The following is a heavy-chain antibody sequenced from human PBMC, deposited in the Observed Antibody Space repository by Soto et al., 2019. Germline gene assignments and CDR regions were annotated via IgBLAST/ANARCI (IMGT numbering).Heavy chain of an antibody. CDR3: ARQGSYWFDP. D-gene: IGHD2-15*01. CDR2: IDPSDSYI. J-gene: IGHJ5*02. CDR1: GYNFATYW. Sequence: PGESLKISCKGSGYNFATYWISWVRQMPGKGLEWMGRIDPSDSYINYSPSFQGHVTFSVDKSITTAYLQWDSLEASDTAMYYCARQGSYWFDPWGQGTLVTVSS. V-gene: IGHV5-10-1*01.